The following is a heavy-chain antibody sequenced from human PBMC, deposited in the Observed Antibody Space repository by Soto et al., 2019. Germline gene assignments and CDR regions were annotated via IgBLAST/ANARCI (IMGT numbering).Heavy chain of an antibody. V-gene: IGHV4-59*01. Sequence: PSDTLSLTSSVSGGYISGSYWSWIRQSPGMGLEWLGYVYYTGSTNYSPSLRSRVSISVDTYNNEFSLILSSVTAADTAVYFCARSVAVPGAHINYWGHGGQVTVSS. D-gene: IGHD6-19*01. CDR3: ARSVAVPGAHINY. CDR2: VYYTGST. J-gene: IGHJ4*01. CDR1: GGYISGSY.